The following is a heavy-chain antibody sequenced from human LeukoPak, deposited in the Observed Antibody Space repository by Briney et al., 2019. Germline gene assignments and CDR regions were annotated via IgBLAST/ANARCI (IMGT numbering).Heavy chain of an antibody. CDR3: ARASCSSTSRYAKPVGWFDP. J-gene: IGHJ5*02. V-gene: IGHV4-4*02. Sequence: ETLSLTCAVSGGSISSSNWWSWVRQPPGKGLEWIGEIYHSGSTNYNPSLKSRVTISVDKSKNQFSLKLSSVTAADTAVYYCARASCSSTSRYAKPVGWFDPWGQGTLVTVSS. CDR1: GGSISSSNW. D-gene: IGHD2-2*01. CDR2: IYHSGST.